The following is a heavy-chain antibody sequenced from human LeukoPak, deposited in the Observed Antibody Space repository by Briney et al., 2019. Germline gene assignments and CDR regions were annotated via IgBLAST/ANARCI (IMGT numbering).Heavy chain of an antibody. J-gene: IGHJ4*02. CDR3: ARGNDYGDHVGIYFDY. D-gene: IGHD4-17*01. CDR1: GFTFSNYW. V-gene: IGHV3-7*03. Sequence: PGGSLRLSCAASGFTFSNYWMSWVRQAPGKGLEWVANIRQDESEKYYVDSVKGRFTISRDNAKNSLYLQTNSLRAEDTAVYYCARGNDYGDHVGIYFDYWGQGTLVTVSS. CDR2: IRQDESEK.